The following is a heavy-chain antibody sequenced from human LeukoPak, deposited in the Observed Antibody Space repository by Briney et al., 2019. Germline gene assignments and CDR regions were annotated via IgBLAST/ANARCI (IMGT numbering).Heavy chain of an antibody. V-gene: IGHV4-4*07. J-gene: IGHJ4*02. Sequence: SETLSLTCTVSGGSISSYYWSWIRQPAGKGLEWIVRIYTSGSTNYNPSLKSRVTMSVDTSKNQFSLKLSSVTAADTAVYYCARYGYSYGPTYFDYWGQGTLVTVSS. CDR3: ARYGYSYGPTYFDY. D-gene: IGHD5-18*01. CDR2: IYTSGST. CDR1: GGSISSYY.